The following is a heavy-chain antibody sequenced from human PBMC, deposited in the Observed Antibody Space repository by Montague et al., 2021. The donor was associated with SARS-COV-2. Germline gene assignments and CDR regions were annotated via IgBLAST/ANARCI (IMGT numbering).Heavy chain of an antibody. J-gene: IGHJ6*02. CDR2: ISASGTDI. Sequence: SLRLSCAASGFTSTDYPMFWSRQAPGKGLEWISYISASGTDIYYADSVKGRFTISRDNAKNSLYLQMNSLRAEDTAVYYCARDIHTSSREGVDVWGQGTTVTVSS. CDR3: ARDIHTSSREGVDV. V-gene: IGHV3-11*01. D-gene: IGHD6-13*01. CDR1: GFTSTDYP.